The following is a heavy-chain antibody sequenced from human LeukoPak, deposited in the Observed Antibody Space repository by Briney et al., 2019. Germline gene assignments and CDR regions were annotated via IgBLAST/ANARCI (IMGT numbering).Heavy chain of an antibody. Sequence: GASVKVSCKASGYTFTGYYMHWVRQAPGQGLEWMGWINPNSGGTNYAQNFQGRVTMTRDTSISTAYMELSRLRSDDTAVYYCARDCGDYHGSGKCYYGMDVWGQGTTVTVSS. CDR2: INPNSGGT. J-gene: IGHJ6*02. CDR1: GYTFTGYY. V-gene: IGHV1-2*02. D-gene: IGHD3-10*01. CDR3: ARDCGDYHGSGKCYYGMDV.